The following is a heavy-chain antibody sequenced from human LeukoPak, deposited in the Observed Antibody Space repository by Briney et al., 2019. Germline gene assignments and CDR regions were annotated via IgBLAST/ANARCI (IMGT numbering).Heavy chain of an antibody. J-gene: IGHJ6*02. CDR1: GFTFSSYA. D-gene: IGHD5-18*01. V-gene: IGHV4-38-2*02. CDR2: IYHSGTT. Sequence: GSLRLSCAASGFTFSSYAMSWARQPPGKGLEWIETIYHSGTTYYNPSLKSRLTISVDTSKNQFSLQLSSVTAADTAVYYCARDESTWIQLSYYYYYYGMDVWGQGTTVTVSS. CDR3: ARDESTWIQLSYYYYYYGMDV.